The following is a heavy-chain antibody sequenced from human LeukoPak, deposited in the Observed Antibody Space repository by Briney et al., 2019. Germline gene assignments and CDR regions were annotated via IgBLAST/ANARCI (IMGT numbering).Heavy chain of an antibody. CDR1: GGSFSGYY. CDR2: IYYSGST. V-gene: IGHV4-31*11. J-gene: IGHJ4*02. Sequence: SETLSLTCAVYGGSFSGYYWSWIRQHPGKGLEWIGYIYYSGSTYYNPSLKSRVTISVDTSKNQFSLKLSSVTAADTAVYYCARVGGSGSYYNSYFDYWGQGTLVTVSS. CDR3: ARVGGSGSYYNSYFDY. D-gene: IGHD3-10*01.